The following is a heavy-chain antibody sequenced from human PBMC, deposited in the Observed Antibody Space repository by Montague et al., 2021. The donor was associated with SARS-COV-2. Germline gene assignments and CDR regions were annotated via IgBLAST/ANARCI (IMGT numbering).Heavy chain of an antibody. V-gene: IGHV4-61*08. D-gene: IGHD3-10*02. CDR1: GGSVSSDDYY. CDR3: ATEMRAYVVFDP. J-gene: IGHJ4*03. CDR2: IYNTGST. Sequence: SETLSLTCTVSGGSVSSDDYYWTWIRQPPGKGLEWIGYIYNTGSTNYNPSLKSRVTISMDTSKNQFSLKLDSVTAADAAVYYCATEMRAYVVFDPWGQGTMVTVSS.